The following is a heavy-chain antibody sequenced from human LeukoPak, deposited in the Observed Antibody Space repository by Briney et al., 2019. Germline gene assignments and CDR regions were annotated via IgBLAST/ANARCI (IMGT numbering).Heavy chain of an antibody. Sequence: GGSLRLSCAASGFTFSSYEMNWVRQAPGKGLEWVSYISSSGSTIYYADSVKGRFTISRDNAKNSLYLQMNSLRDEDTAVYYCARDYYYDSSGYYGYWGQGTLVTVSS. J-gene: IGHJ4*02. D-gene: IGHD3-22*01. CDR3: ARDYYYDSSGYYGY. CDR2: ISSSGSTI. V-gene: IGHV3-48*03. CDR1: GFTFSSYE.